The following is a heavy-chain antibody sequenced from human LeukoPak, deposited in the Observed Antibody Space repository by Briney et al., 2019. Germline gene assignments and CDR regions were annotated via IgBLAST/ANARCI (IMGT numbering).Heavy chain of an antibody. J-gene: IGHJ3*01. V-gene: IGHV3-21*01. D-gene: IGHD2-8*01. Sequence: GGSLRLSCAASGFTFSRLGMQWVRQAPGKGLEWVSFLSSGSSVLNYADSVRGRFAISRDDAKSSLYLQMNSLRDEDTAVYYCARNNGLPEDAFDLWGQGTMVTVSS. CDR3: ARNNGLPEDAFDL. CDR1: GFTFSRLG. CDR2: LSSGSSVL.